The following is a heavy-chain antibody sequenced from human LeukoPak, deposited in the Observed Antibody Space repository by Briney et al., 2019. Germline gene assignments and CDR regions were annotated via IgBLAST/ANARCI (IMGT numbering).Heavy chain of an antibody. V-gene: IGHV3-30*03. CDR3: ARRSRDGWYFDY. D-gene: IGHD5-24*01. CDR1: GFTFSSYG. J-gene: IGHJ4*02. Sequence: PGGSLRLSCAASGFTFSSYGMHWVRQAPGKGLEWVSIISSDGSNKYYADSVKGRFAISRDNSNNTLYLQMNSLRAEDTAVYYCARRSRDGWYFDYWGQGTLVTVSS. CDR2: ISSDGSNK.